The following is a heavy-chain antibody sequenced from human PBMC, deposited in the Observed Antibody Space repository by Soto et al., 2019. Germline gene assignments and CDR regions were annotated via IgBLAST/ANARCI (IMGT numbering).Heavy chain of an antibody. D-gene: IGHD4-17*01. J-gene: IGHJ4*02. CDR3: ARIYRGDLDY. Sequence: SETPSLTCTVSGGSISSYYWSWIRQPPGKGLEWIGYIYYSGSTNYNPSLKSRVTISVDTSKNQFSLKLSSVTAADTAVYYCARIYRGDLDYWGQGTLVTVSS. CDR2: IYYSGST. CDR1: GGSISSYY. V-gene: IGHV4-59*08.